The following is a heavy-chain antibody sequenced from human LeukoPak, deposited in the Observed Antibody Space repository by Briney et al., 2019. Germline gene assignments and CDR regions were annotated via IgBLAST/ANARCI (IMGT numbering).Heavy chain of an antibody. J-gene: IGHJ5*02. CDR1: GGSISTGNYY. CDR3: ARAPKPRDYDYVWGTYRPNWFDP. V-gene: IGHV4-30-4*02. Sequence: SDTQSLTCTVSGGSISTGNYYWSWIRQPPGKGLEWIGYIYYSGSTYYTPSLKSRLNISVDTSKNQFSLKLTSVTAADTAVYYCARAPKPRDYDYVWGTYRPNWFDPWGQGTLVTVSS. CDR2: IYYSGST. D-gene: IGHD3-16*02.